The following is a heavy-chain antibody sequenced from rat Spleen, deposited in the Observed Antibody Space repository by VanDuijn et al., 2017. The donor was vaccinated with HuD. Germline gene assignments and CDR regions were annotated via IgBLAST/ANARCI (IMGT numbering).Heavy chain of an antibody. CDR1: GFTFSYFP. CDR3: ARRHYGYTRYYFDY. V-gene: IGHV5-25*01. Sequence: EVQLVESGGGLVQPGRSLKLSCAASGFTFSYFPMAWVRQAPTKGLEWIASISTGGTNTYYRDSVKGRFTISRDNAKSTLYLQMDSLRSEDTATYYCARRHYGYTRYYFDYWGQGVMVTVSS. D-gene: IGHD1-9*01. J-gene: IGHJ2*01. CDR2: ISTGGTNT.